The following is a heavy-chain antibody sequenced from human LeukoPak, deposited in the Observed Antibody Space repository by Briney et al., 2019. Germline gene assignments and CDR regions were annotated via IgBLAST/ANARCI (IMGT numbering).Heavy chain of an antibody. CDR2: IYYSGST. D-gene: IGHD3-10*01. Sequence: SETLSLTCSVSGDSISTSSYYWGWIRQPPGKGLEWIGTIYYSGSTYYNPSLTSRVTISVDTSKNQFSLKLSSVTAADTAVYYCARVSWLEELPNYWGQGTLVTVSS. CDR3: ARVSWLEELPNY. CDR1: GDSISTSSYY. J-gene: IGHJ4*02. V-gene: IGHV4-39*01.